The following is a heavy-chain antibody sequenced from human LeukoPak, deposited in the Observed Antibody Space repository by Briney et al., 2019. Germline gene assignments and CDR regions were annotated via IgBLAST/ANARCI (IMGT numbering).Heavy chain of an antibody. D-gene: IGHD3-10*01. V-gene: IGHV4-39*07. CDR3: ASRRGGGKTRGAFDI. CDR2: IYYSGST. CDR1: GGSIASSTYY. Sequence: PSETLSLICTVSGGSIASSTYYWGWLRQPPGKGLEWIGSIYYSGSTYYNPSLKSRVTISVDTSKNQFSLKLSSVTAADTAVYYCASRRGGGKTRGAFDIWGQGTMVTVSS. J-gene: IGHJ3*02.